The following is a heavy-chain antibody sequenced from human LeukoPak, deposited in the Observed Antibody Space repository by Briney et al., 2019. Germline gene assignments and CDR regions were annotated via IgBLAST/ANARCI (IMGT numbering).Heavy chain of an antibody. CDR2: IGSAI. CDR1: GFTFSDFS. Sequence: GGSLRLSCVASGFTFSDFSLNWVRQAPGKGLEWISYIGSAIYYADSVKGRFTISRDNAKNSLYLQMNSLRAEDTAVYYCARDLYSGYDFDYWGQGTLVTVSS. CDR3: ARDLYSGYDFDY. J-gene: IGHJ4*02. D-gene: IGHD5-12*01. V-gene: IGHV3-48*01.